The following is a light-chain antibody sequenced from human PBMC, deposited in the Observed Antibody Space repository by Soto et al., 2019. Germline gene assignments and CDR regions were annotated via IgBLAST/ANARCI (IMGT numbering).Light chain of an antibody. Sequence: QPVLTQSPSASASLGASVKLTCTLSSGHSNYAIAWHQQQPEKGPRYLMKVNSDGSHRKGDGIPDRFSGSSSGAQRYLTISSLQSEDEADYYCQTWGTGIRVFGTATQLPL. CDR1: SGHSNYA. V-gene: IGLV4-69*01. CDR2: VNSDGSH. CDR3: QTWGTGIRV. J-gene: IGLJ1*01.